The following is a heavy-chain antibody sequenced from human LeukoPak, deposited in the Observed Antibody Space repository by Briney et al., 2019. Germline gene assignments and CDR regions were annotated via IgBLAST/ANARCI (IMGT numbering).Heavy chain of an antibody. Sequence: GGSLRLSCVASGFTFGKYWMSWVRQAPGKGLEWVSSIVHIGTGTYYADSVKGRFTISRDNSKNTLFLQMNSLSAEDTAVYYCTRLALVTTSGAFSDYWGQGTLVTVSS. CDR1: GFTFGKYW. CDR2: IVHIGTGT. V-gene: IGHV3-23*01. CDR3: TRLALVTTSGAFSDY. D-gene: IGHD4-17*01. J-gene: IGHJ4*02.